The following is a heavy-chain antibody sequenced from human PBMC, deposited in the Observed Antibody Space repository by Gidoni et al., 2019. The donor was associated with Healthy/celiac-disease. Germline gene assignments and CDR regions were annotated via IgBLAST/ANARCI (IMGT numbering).Heavy chain of an antibody. J-gene: IGHJ4*02. V-gene: IGHV3-21*01. CDR2: ISSSSSYI. D-gene: IGHD2-21*02. CDR3: ARDFLPYCGGDCYPDY. Sequence: EVQLVESGGGLVKPGGSLRLSCAASGFTFSSYSMNWVRQAPGKGLEWVSSISSSSSYIYYADSVKGRFTISRDNAKNSLYLQMNSLRAEDTAVYYCARDFLPYCGGDCYPDYWGQGTLVTVSS. CDR1: GFTFSSYS.